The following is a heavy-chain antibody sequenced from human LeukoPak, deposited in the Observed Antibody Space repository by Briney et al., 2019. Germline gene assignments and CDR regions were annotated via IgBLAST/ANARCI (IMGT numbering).Heavy chain of an antibody. J-gene: IGHJ4*02. V-gene: IGHV4-39*01. CDR3: ARFVYDSSGWSYYFDY. CDR1: GGSISSSSYY. CDR2: ICYSGST. Sequence: PSETLSLTCTVSGGSISSSSYYWGWIRQPPGKGLEWIGIICYSGSTYYNLSLKSRVTISVDTSKNQFSLKLSSVTAADTAVYYCARFVYDSSGWSYYFDYWGQGTLVTVSS. D-gene: IGHD6-19*01.